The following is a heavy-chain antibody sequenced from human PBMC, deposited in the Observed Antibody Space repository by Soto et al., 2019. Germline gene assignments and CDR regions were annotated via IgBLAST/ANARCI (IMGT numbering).Heavy chain of an antibody. Sequence: QVQLVESGGGVVQPGRSLRLSCAASGFTFSSYGMHWVRQAPGKGLEWVAVISYDGSDKYYADSVKGRFTISRDNSKNTLYLQMNSLRAEDTAVYYCAKDIAAAGIYYYGMDVWGQGPTVTVSS. CDR2: ISYDGSDK. J-gene: IGHJ6*02. CDR3: AKDIAAAGIYYYGMDV. V-gene: IGHV3-30*18. D-gene: IGHD6-13*01. CDR1: GFTFSSYG.